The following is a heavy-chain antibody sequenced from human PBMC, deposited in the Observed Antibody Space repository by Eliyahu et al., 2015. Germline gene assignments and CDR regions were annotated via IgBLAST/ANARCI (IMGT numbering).Heavy chain of an antibody. Sequence: EVQLLESGGGLVQPGGSLXLXCAASGFPXSSYAMGWGPPAPGEGLEWVSAISGSGGSTYYADSVKGRFTISRDNSKNTLYLQMNSLRAEDTAVYYCAKERRWRLSPFDYWGQGTLVTVSS. CDR1: GFPXSSYA. V-gene: IGHV3-23*01. CDR2: ISGSGGST. D-gene: IGHD2-21*02. CDR3: AKERRWRLSPFDY. J-gene: IGHJ4*02.